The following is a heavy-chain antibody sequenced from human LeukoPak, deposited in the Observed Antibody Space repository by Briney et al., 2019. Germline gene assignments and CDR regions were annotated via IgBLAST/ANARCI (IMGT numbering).Heavy chain of an antibody. CDR1: GFIFSDYA. V-gene: IGHV3-30-3*01. Sequence: PGGSLRLSCAASGFIFSDYAMHWVRQAPGKGLEWVATISYDGTDKYYTDSVKGRFTISRDNFKNTLYVQMNSLRAEDTAVYYCARDLLHYYDSSGTFDYWGQGTLVTVSS. CDR2: ISYDGTDK. J-gene: IGHJ4*02. CDR3: ARDLLHYYDSSGTFDY. D-gene: IGHD3-22*01.